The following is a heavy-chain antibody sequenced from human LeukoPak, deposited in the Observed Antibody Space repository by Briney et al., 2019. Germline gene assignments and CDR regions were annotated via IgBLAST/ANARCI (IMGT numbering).Heavy chain of an antibody. Sequence: SETLSLTCTVSGGSISSYYWSWNRQPPAKELKWIGYIYYSGSTNYNPTLKTRVTTTLDTSKNQFSLELSSVTAADTAVYYCARTGIAVAGKPHYYYYYGMDVWGQGTTVTVSS. D-gene: IGHD6-19*01. V-gene: IGHV4-59*01. CDR3: ARTGIAVAGKPHYYYYYGMDV. J-gene: IGHJ6*02. CDR1: GGSISSYY. CDR2: IYYSGST.